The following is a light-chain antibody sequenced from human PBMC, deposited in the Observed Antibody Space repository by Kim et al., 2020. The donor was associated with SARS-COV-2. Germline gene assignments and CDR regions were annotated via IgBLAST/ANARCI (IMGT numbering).Light chain of an antibody. Sequence: GNRGTLSCRAGKGLSKYLAQCQQKPGKVPERLSYAASTLQSGVPSRFSGSGSGTVFTLTISSLQAEDVATYYCQNYYSAPNTFGQGTRLEIK. CDR3: QNYYSAPNT. CDR2: AAS. V-gene: IGKV1-27*01. CDR1: KGLSKY. J-gene: IGKJ5*01.